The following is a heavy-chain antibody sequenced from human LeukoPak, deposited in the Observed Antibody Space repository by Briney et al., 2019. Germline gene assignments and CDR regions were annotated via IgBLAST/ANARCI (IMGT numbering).Heavy chain of an antibody. D-gene: IGHD3-10*01. CDR1: GFTFTSYD. Sequence: SVXVSCKASGFTFTSYDINWVRQAPGQGVEWMGWMNPNSGNTRYAQKVQGRITMTRDTSISTAYMELSSLRSEDTAVYYCARGPTLVRGVIMPDSVGGMDVWGQGTTVTVSS. V-gene: IGHV1-8*01. CDR2: MNPNSGNT. J-gene: IGHJ6*02. CDR3: ARGPTLVRGVIMPDSVGGMDV.